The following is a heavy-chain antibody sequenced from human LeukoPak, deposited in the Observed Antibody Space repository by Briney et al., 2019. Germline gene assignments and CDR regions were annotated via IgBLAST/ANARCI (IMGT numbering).Heavy chain of an antibody. CDR3: ARDGWPAFDY. CDR1: GDSVSTNTAA. CDR2: TYYRSKWYT. V-gene: IGHV6-1*01. Sequence: SQTLSLTCAISGDSVSTNTAAWNWIRQSPSRGLEWLGRTYYRSKWYTDYAVSVKSRITINPDTSKNQFSPQLNSVTPEDTAVYFCARDGWPAFDYWGQGTLVTVSS. D-gene: IGHD2-15*01. J-gene: IGHJ4*02.